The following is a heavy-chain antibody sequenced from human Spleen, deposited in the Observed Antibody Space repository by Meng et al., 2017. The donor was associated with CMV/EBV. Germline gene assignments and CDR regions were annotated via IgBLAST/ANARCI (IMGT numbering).Heavy chain of an antibody. V-gene: IGHV3-21*04. Sequence: GESLKISCAASGFSFSTYSMNWVRQAPGKGLEWVSSISISGSDTYYADAVKGRFTISRDDAKNSVYLQMNSLRAEDTALYYCAKDVEYSSSYYFDYWGQGTLVTVSS. D-gene: IGHD6-6*01. CDR2: ISISGSDT. CDR3: AKDVEYSSSYYFDY. CDR1: GFSFSTYS. J-gene: IGHJ4*02.